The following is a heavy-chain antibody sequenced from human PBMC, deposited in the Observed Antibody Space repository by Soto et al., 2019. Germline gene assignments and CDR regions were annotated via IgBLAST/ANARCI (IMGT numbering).Heavy chain of an antibody. J-gene: IGHJ5*02. V-gene: IGHV1-8*01. CDR1: GYTFGNND. Sequence: ASVKVSCKASGYTFGNNDISWVRQATGQGLEWMGWMNPNSGNTGYAQKFQGRVSMTRNTSITTAYLELSSLRSDDTAIYYCARMATSGTLNWFDPWGQGTLVTVSS. CDR2: MNPNSGNT. CDR3: ARMATSGTLNWFDP.